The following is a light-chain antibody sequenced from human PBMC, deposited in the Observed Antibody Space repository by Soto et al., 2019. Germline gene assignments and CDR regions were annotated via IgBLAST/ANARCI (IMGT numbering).Light chain of an antibody. CDR1: QSVDNNY. CDR3: QQYGTPRSIT. CDR2: GAS. V-gene: IGKV3-20*01. Sequence: ELGLTQSPGTLSLSTGEEATLSCRASQSVDNNYLAWYQQKPGQTPRLIIYGASGRADGIPHSFSGSGFGTDFTLTISKVEPEDFAVYDCQQYGTPRSITFGQGTRLEIK. J-gene: IGKJ5*01.